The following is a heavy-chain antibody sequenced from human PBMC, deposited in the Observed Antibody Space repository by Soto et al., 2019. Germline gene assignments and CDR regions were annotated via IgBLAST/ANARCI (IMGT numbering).Heavy chain of an antibody. J-gene: IGHJ3*02. CDR1: GFTVSSNY. CDR2: IYSGGKT. V-gene: IGHV3-66*01. D-gene: IGHD5-12*01. CDR3: ARELESGYDPGAFDI. Sequence: EVQVVESGGGLVQPGGSLRRSCAASGFTVSSNYMTWVRQAPGKGLEWVSIIYSGGKTYYADSVKARLANSRDNDKNTRYLQMNSLRAEDTAVYYCARELESGYDPGAFDIWGQGTMVTVSS.